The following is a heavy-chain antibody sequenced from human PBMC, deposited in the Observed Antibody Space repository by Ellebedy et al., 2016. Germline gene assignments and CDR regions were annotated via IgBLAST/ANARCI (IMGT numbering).Heavy chain of an antibody. J-gene: IGHJ4*02. Sequence: SLKISCVASGFVFDDYAMHWVRQAPGKGLEWVSGMSWQSGSIGYADSVKGRFTISRDNAKNSLYLQMNSLRVEDTALYYCAKDLGSSRGGGYFDDWGQGTLVTVSS. CDR2: MSWQSGSI. V-gene: IGHV3-9*01. CDR1: GFVFDDYA. CDR3: AKDLGSSRGGGYFDD. D-gene: IGHD6-13*01.